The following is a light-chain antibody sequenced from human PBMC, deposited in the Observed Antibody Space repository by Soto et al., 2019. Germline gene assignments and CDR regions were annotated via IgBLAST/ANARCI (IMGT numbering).Light chain of an antibody. CDR3: QQTYNTPLT. V-gene: IGKV4-1*01. Sequence: DIVMTQSPDSLAVSLGERATINCKSSQSVLYSSNNKNYLAWYQQTPGNAPKLLIYAASGLQSGVPSRFSGSGSGTDFTLTINSLQREDFATYYCQQTYNTPLTFGGGTKVDI. J-gene: IGKJ4*01. CDR2: AAS. CDR1: QSVLYSSNNKNY.